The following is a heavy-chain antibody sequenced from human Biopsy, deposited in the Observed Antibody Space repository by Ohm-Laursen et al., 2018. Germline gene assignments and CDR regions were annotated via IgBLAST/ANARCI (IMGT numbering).Heavy chain of an antibody. J-gene: IGHJ4*02. D-gene: IGHD3-3*01. CDR1: GFTVSRNY. CDR2: IDSGGYT. CDR3: ARFPDFWSGYYVDS. V-gene: IGHV3-53*01. Sequence: SLRLSCAASGFTVSRNYMTWVRQAPGKGLEWVSVIDSGGYTHYTDSVKGRFTISRDNSKNTLYLQMNNLSAEDTAVYYCARFPDFWSGYYVDSWGQGTLVTVSS.